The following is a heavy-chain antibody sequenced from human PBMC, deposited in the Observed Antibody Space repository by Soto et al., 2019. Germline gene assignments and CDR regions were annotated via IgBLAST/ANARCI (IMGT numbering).Heavy chain of an antibody. J-gene: IGHJ5*02. Sequence: ASVKVSCKASGYTFSNNDISWLRQAPGQGPEWMGWMNPNSANTGYAQKFRGRVTMTRNTSISTAYMELSSLRSDDTAIYYCVRMATSGTLNWFDPWGQGTLVTVSS. CDR3: VRMATSGTLNWFDP. CDR1: GYTFSNND. CDR2: MNPNSANT. V-gene: IGHV1-8*01. D-gene: IGHD1-1*01.